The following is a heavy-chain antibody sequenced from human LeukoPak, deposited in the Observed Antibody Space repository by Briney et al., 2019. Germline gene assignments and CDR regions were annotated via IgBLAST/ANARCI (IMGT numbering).Heavy chain of an antibody. V-gene: IGHV3-23*01. D-gene: IGHD2-15*01. J-gene: IGHJ3*02. CDR1: GFTFSSYA. Sequence: PGGSLRLSCAASGFTFSSYAMTWVRRAPGKGLEWVSTISGSGGTTYYADSVKGRFTISRDNSKNTLYLQMNTLRAEDTAVYYCAKDVEVAVVAALGAFDIWGQGTMVTVSS. CDR3: AKDVEVAVVAALGAFDI. CDR2: ISGSGGTT.